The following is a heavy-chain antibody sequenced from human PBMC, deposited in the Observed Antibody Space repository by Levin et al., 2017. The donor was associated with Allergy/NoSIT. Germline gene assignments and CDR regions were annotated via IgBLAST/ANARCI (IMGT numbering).Heavy chain of an antibody. V-gene: IGHV3-48*03. CDR3: ARRLRRGDYYYGMDV. CDR2: ISRSGSAT. J-gene: IGHJ6*02. Sequence: GGSLRLSCAASGFTFSDYEMNWVRQAPGTGLECVSYISRSGSATYYADSVKGRFTMSRDNAKNSLYLQMNSLRAEDTAVYYCARRLRRGDYYYGMDVWGQGTTVTVSS. CDR1: GFTFSDYE.